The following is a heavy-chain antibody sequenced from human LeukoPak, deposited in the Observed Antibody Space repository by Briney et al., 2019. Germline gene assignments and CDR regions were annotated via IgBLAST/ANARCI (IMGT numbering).Heavy chain of an antibody. CDR1: GGSISSSSYY. D-gene: IGHD1-1*01. CDR3: VALEPPSGRENQILLDY. Sequence: SETLSLTCTVSGGSISSSSYYWGWIRQPPGKGLEWIGSIYYSGSTYYNPSLKSRVTISVDTSKNQFSLKLSSVTAADTAVYYCVALEPPSGRENQILLDYWGQGTLVTVSS. J-gene: IGHJ4*02. V-gene: IGHV4-39*07. CDR2: IYYSGST.